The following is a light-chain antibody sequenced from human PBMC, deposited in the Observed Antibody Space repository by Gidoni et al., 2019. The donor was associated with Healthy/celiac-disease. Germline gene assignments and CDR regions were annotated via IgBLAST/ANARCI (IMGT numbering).Light chain of an antibody. J-gene: IGKJ1*01. V-gene: IGKV3-20*01. Sequence: IVLTHSPGPLSLSPGERATLSCRASQRVSSCYLAWYQQKPGQAPRLLIYGASSRATGIPDRFGGSECGTDFTLTISRLAPEDFAVYYCQQYGSSRSVAFGQXTRVEIK. CDR1: QRVSSCY. CDR2: GAS. CDR3: QQYGSSRSVA.